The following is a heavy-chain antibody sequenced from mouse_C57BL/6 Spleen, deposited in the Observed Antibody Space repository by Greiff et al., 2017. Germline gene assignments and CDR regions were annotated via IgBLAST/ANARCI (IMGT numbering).Heavy chain of an antibody. CDR2: IDPSDSYT. V-gene: IGHV1-50*01. D-gene: IGHD1-1*01. Sequence: VQLQQSGAELVKPGASVKLSCKASGYTFTSYWMQWVKQRPGQGLEWIGEIDPSDSYTNYNQKFKGKATLTVDTSSSTAYMQLSSLTSEDSAVYYCARGTTVAMDYWGQGTSVTVSS. J-gene: IGHJ4*01. CDR3: ARGTTVAMDY. CDR1: GYTFTSYW.